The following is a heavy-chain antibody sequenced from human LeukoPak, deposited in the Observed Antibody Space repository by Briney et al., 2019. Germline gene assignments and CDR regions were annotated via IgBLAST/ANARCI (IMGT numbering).Heavy chain of an antibody. Sequence: PSETLSLTCTVSGGSISSSSYYWGWIRQPPGKGLEWIGSIYYSGSTYYNPSLKSRVTISVDTSKNQFSLKLSSVTAADTAVYYCARELRRNFPFDYWGQGTLATVSS. CDR1: GGSISSSSYY. CDR2: IYYSGST. V-gene: IGHV4-39*07. D-gene: IGHD4-11*01. J-gene: IGHJ4*02. CDR3: ARELRRNFPFDY.